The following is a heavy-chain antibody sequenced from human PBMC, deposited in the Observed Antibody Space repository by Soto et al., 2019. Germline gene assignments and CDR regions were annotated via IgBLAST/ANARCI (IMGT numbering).Heavy chain of an antibody. J-gene: IGHJ4*02. V-gene: IGHV4-34*01. CDR3: ARGRQVYTSTSYVD. CDR1: GVSFSGFS. D-gene: IGHD6-13*01. CDR2: INHSGST. Sequence: SETLSLTCAVYGVSFSGFSWSWIRQPPGKGLEWIGEINHSGSTNYNPSFKSRVTISEDTSKNQFSLKLSSVTAADTAVYYCARGRQVYTSTSYVDWGQGTLVTVSS.